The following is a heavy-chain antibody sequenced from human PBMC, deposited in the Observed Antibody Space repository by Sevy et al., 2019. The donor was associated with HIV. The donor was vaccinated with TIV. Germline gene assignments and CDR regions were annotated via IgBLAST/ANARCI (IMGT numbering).Heavy chain of an antibody. J-gene: IGHJ4*02. CDR3: AKVHPPRLSGHNSGWYPFDY. Sequence: ASVKVSCQTSGYTFTDRYIHWLRQAPGEGLKWMGCIDPDTGNTRCSLEFQARVTMTGDTTVNTVYMELSRLTSDDTAVYFCAKVHPPRLSGHNSGWYPFDYWGQGTLVTVSS. CDR1: GYTFTDRY. V-gene: IGHV1-2*02. CDR2: IDPDTGNT. D-gene: IGHD6-19*01.